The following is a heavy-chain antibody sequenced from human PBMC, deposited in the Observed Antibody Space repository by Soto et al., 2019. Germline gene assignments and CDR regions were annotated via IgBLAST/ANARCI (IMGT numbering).Heavy chain of an antibody. Sequence: QGQLVQSGGGVVQPGTSVRLYCEASGFTFSNYGMHWVRQAPGKGLEWVSLISSGGSKTYYADSVKVRFTISRDNSKNMLDLQMNSLRAEDTAVYYCAKARYYYDTSISYFDYWGQGTLVTVSS. CDR1: GFTFSNYG. J-gene: IGHJ4*02. V-gene: IGHV3-30*18. CDR3: AKARYYYDTSISYFDY. CDR2: ISSGGSKT. D-gene: IGHD3-22*01.